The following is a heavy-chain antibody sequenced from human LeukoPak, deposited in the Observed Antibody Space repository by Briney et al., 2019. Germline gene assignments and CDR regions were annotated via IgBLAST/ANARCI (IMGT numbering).Heavy chain of an antibody. CDR1: GGSISSSSYY. CDR2: IYYSGST. D-gene: IGHD6-6*01. J-gene: IGHJ5*02. V-gene: IGHV4-39*01. CDR3: ARFRSSSYNWFDP. Sequence: KPSETLSLTCTVSGGSISSSSYYWGWIRQPPGKGLEWIGSIYYSGSTYYNPSLKSRVTISVDTSKNQFSLKLSSVTAADTAVYYCARFRSSSYNWFDPWGQGTLVTVSS.